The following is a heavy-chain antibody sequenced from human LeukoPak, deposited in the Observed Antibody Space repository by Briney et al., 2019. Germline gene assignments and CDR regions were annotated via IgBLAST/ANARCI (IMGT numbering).Heavy chain of an antibody. CDR1: GGSFSNGSYY. D-gene: IGHD3/OR15-3a*01. Sequence: PSQTLSLTCTVSGGSFSNGSYYWSWIRQPAGKGLEWIGRIYTSGSTNYNPSLTSRVTISVDPSKNQFSLKLSSVTATDTAVYYCASTSWTYKYNWFDPWGQGTLVTVSS. V-gene: IGHV4-61*02. J-gene: IGHJ5*02. CDR2: IYTSGST. CDR3: ASTSWTYKYNWFDP.